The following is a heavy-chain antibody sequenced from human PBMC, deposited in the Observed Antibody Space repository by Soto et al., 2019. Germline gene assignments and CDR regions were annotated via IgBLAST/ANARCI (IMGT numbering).Heavy chain of an antibody. CDR2: IIPILGIA. Sequence: ASVKVSCKASGGTFSSYTISWVRQAPGQGLEWMGRIIPILGIANYAQKFQGRVTITADKSTSTAYMELSSLRSEDTAVYYCARADTTVPSAGWFDPWGQGTLVTVSS. D-gene: IGHD4-17*01. CDR3: ARADTTVPSAGWFDP. J-gene: IGHJ5*02. V-gene: IGHV1-69*02. CDR1: GGTFSSYT.